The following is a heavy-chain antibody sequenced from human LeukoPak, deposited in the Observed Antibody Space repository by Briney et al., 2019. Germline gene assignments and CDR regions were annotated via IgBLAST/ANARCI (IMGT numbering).Heavy chain of an antibody. D-gene: IGHD3-3*01. J-gene: IGHJ4*02. Sequence: PPGGSLRLSCAASGFILTNYPLHWVRQTPEKRLECVADMSSSGNTKYYADCVRGRFTVSRDNSKNTIYLQMSSLRVEDTAVYYCVRDPILGFPDYFDSWGQGTLVTVSS. V-gene: IGHV3-30-3*01. CDR2: MSSSGNTK. CDR1: GFILTNYP. CDR3: VRDPILGFPDYFDS.